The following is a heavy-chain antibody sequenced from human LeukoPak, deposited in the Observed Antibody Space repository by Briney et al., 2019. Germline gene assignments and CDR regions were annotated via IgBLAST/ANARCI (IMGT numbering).Heavy chain of an antibody. CDR1: GFTFDDYG. D-gene: IGHD6-19*01. CDR2: INWNGGST. V-gene: IGHV3-20*04. J-gene: IGHJ4*02. Sequence: PRGSLRLSCAASGFTFDDYGMSWVRQVPGKGLEWVSDINWNGGSTGYADSVKGRFTISRDNAKNSLYLQMNSLRAEDTALYYCARWGIAVAGIYFDYWGQGTLVTVSS. CDR3: ARWGIAVAGIYFDY.